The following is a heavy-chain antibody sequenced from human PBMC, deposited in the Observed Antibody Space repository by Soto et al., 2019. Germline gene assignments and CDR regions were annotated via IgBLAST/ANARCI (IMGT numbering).Heavy chain of an antibody. V-gene: IGHV5-10-1*01. CDR2: IDPSDSYT. Sequence: GESLKISCKGSGYSFTSYWISWVRQMPGKGLEWMGRIDPSDSYTNYSPSFQGHVTISADKSISTAYLQWSSLKASDTAVYYCARDQDNWDGRVRDYYYYYGMDVWGQGTTVTVSS. D-gene: IGHD1-20*01. CDR1: GYSFTSYW. J-gene: IGHJ6*02. CDR3: ARDQDNWDGRVRDYYYYYGMDV.